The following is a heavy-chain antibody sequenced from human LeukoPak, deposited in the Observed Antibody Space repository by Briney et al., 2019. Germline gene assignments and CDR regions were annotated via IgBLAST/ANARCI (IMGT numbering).Heavy chain of an antibody. J-gene: IGHJ6*03. CDR3: ARLVVVPAAEYYYMDV. Sequence: SETLSLTCAVSGYSISSGYYWGWIRQPPGKGLEWIGSIYHSGSTYYNPSLESRVTISVDTSKNQSSLKLSSVTAADTAVYYCARLVVVPAAEYYYMDVWGKGTTVTVSS. V-gene: IGHV4-38-2*01. CDR2: IYHSGST. D-gene: IGHD2-2*01. CDR1: GYSISSGYY.